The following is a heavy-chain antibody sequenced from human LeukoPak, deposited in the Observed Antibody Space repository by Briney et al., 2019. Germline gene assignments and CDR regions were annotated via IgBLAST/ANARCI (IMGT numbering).Heavy chain of an antibody. J-gene: IGHJ5*02. Sequence: ASVKVSCKASGYTFTSYGISWVRQAPGQGLEWMGWISAYNGNTNYAQKLQGRVTMTTDTSTSTAYMELRSLRSDDTAMYYCAKTTYYYGSGSYPETNNWFDPWGQGTLVTVSS. CDR1: GYTFTSYG. CDR3: AKTTYYYGSGSYPETNNWFDP. V-gene: IGHV1-18*01. CDR2: ISAYNGNT. D-gene: IGHD3-10*01.